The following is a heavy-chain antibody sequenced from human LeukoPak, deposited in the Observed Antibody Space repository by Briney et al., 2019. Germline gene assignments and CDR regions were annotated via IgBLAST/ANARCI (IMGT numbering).Heavy chain of an antibody. J-gene: IGHJ5*02. D-gene: IGHD6-13*01. Sequence: RSSETLSLTCTVSGGSISSGSYYWSWIRQPAGKGLEWIGRIYTSGSTNYNPSLKSRVTISVDTSKNHFSLKLSSVTAADTAVYYCARSNHGYSSSWYVGWFDPWSQGTLVTVSS. CDR1: GGSISSGSYY. V-gene: IGHV4-61*02. CDR3: ARSNHGYSSSWYVGWFDP. CDR2: IYTSGST.